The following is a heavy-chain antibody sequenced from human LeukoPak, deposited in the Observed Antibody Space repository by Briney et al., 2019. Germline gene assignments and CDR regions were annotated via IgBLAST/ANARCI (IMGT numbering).Heavy chain of an antibody. J-gene: IGHJ3*02. CDR2: LTPDGRNT. Sequence: GGSLRLSCVTSGFSFNTYWMHWVRQAPGKGLVWVSRLTPDGRNTDYADFVKGRFTISRDNAKNTVFLQMNGLRVEDTAVYYCARDCSGGSCYGAFDIWGQGTMVTVSS. CDR3: ARDCSGGSCYGAFDI. D-gene: IGHD2-15*01. CDR1: GFSFNTYW. V-gene: IGHV3-74*01.